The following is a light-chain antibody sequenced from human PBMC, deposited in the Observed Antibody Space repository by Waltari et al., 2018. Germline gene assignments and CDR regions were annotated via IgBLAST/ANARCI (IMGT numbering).Light chain of an antibody. Sequence: DIVMTQSPGSLVVSLGERATINCKSGQDILYNSNNKNYLAWYQHKPGQSPKLLFYWASTRAAGCRDRFSGSGSGTDFTLTISRGQAEDVAIYYCQQYYKTPSFGGGTKVE. CDR2: WAS. J-gene: IGKJ4*01. CDR1: QDILYNSNNKNY. V-gene: IGKV4-1*01. CDR3: QQYYKTPS.